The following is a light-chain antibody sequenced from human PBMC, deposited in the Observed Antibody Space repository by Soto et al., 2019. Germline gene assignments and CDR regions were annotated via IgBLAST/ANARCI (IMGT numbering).Light chain of an antibody. V-gene: IGKV4-1*01. CDR3: QQYYSPPWT. Sequence: DIVMTQSPASLSVALGDRATINCKSSQSVLYSPNNKNYLSWYQQKPGQPPKLIIYWASTRESGVPDRFSGSGSGTDFTLSISSLQAEDVAVYYCQQYYSPPWTFGQGTKVDIK. CDR1: QSVLYSPNNKNY. J-gene: IGKJ1*01. CDR2: WAS.